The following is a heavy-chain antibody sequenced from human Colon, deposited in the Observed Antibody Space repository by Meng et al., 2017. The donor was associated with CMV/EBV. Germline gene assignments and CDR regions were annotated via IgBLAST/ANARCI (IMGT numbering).Heavy chain of an antibody. Sequence: ASVKVSCKASGFTFTKYGFSWVRQTPGHGLEWMGWINGPNDYTNYAQKFQGRVTMTTDTSTTTVYMELSSLRSDDTAVYYCASGWIYNPGHYFDYWGQGTLVTVSS. D-gene: IGHD5-24*01. CDR2: INGPNDYT. CDR1: GFTFTKYG. V-gene: IGHV1-18*01. CDR3: ASGWIYNPGHYFDY. J-gene: IGHJ4*02.